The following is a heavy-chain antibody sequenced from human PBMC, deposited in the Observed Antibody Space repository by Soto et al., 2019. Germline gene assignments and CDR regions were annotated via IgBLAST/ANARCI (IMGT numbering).Heavy chain of an antibody. CDR3: AHRRKGWLPFDY. CDR1: GFSLSTSGVG. J-gene: IGHJ4*02. V-gene: IGHV2-5*02. D-gene: IGHD5-12*01. Sequence: QITLKESGPTLVQPTQTLTLTCTFSGFSLSTSGVGVGWIRQPPGKALEWLALIYWDDDKRYSPSLKSRLTITKDPSKNQVVLTMTNMDPVDTATYYCAHRRKGWLPFDYWGQGTLVTVSS. CDR2: IYWDDDK.